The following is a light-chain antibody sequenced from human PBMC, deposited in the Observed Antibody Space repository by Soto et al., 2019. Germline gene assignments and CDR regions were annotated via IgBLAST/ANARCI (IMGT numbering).Light chain of an antibody. CDR3: LQRSNWLT. J-gene: IGKJ4*01. CDR2: EAS. CDR1: QNINTH. V-gene: IGKV3-11*01. Sequence: EIVLTQSPATLSLSPGERATLSCRASQNINTHLAWYQQGPGQVPRLLIYEASNRATGIPARFSGSGSGTDFTLTISSLEPEDFAVYYCLQRSNWLTFGGGTKVDIK.